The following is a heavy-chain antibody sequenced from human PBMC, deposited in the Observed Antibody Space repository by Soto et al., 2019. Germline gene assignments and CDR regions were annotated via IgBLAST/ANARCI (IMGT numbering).Heavy chain of an antibody. CDR2: ISYDGSNK. V-gene: IGHV3-30*18. D-gene: IGHD6-6*01. Sequence: GGSLRLSCAASGFTFSSCGMHWVRQAPGKGLEWVAVISYDGSNKYYADSVKGRFTISRDNSKNTLYLQMNSLRAEDTAVYYCAKDTDELEYSSSYYFDYWGQGTLVTVSS. J-gene: IGHJ4*02. CDR3: AKDTDELEYSSSYYFDY. CDR1: GFTFSSCG.